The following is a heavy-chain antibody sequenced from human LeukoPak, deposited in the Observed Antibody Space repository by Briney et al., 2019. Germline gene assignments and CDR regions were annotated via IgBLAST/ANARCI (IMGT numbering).Heavy chain of an antibody. CDR2: IYYSGST. V-gene: IGHV4-59*01. CDR1: GGSISSYY. CDR3: AYCGGDCYSWGAFDI. D-gene: IGHD2-21*02. Sequence: SETLSLTCTVSGGSISSYYWSWIRQPPGKGLEWIGYIYYSGSTNYNPSLKSRVTISVDTSKNQFSLKLSSVTAADTAVYYCAYCGGDCYSWGAFDIWGQGTMVTVSS. J-gene: IGHJ3*02.